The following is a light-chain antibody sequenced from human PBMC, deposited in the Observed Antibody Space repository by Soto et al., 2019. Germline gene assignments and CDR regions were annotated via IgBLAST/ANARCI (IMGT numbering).Light chain of an antibody. J-gene: IGKJ2*01. CDR3: QQYGTSPYT. Sequence: EIVLTQSPGTLSLSPGERATLSCRASQSVSSTYLAWYQHKRGQVPRLLIYGASTRATGIPDRFSGSGSGTDLTLTINRLEPEDFAVYYCQQYGTSPYTFGQGTKLEIK. CDR2: GAS. CDR1: QSVSSTY. V-gene: IGKV3-20*01.